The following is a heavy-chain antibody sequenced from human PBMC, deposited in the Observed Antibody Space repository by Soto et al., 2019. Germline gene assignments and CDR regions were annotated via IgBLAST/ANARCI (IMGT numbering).Heavy chain of an antibody. D-gene: IGHD2-2*01. CDR2: IKFDGSVK. CDR3: VKDGGYCSSATCYSPRNHYFDS. CDR1: GFNFSDYC. J-gene: IGHJ4*02. Sequence: PVGSLRLSFVASGFNFSDYCMSWVRQAPGKGPEWVANIKFDGSVKQYVDSVRGRFSISRDNFRNSLFLQMNSLRAGDTAIYYCVKDGGYCSSATCYSPRNHYFDSWGQGTLVTVSS. V-gene: IGHV3-7*03.